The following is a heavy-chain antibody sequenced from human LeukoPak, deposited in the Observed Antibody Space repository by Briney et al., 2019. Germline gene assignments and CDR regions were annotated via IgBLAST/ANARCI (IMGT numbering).Heavy chain of an antibody. CDR2: IKQDGSET. CDR1: GFNFSNYW. D-gene: IGHD3-3*01. V-gene: IGHV3-7*01. J-gene: IGHJ4*02. CDR3: ARDFWGAYRVDFFDY. Sequence: GGSLRLSCAASGFNFSNYWMSWVRRAPGKGLEWVANIKQDGSETYYVDSVRGRFTISRDNAKNSLYLQMNSLRGEDTAVYYCARDFWGAYRVDFFDYWGQGTLVTVSS.